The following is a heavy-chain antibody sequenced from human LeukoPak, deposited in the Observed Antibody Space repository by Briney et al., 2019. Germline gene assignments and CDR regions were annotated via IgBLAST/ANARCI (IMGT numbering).Heavy chain of an antibody. J-gene: IGHJ5*02. CDR1: GFTCDDYA. CDR2: ISWNSGNI. CDR3: AKDNGVTIFGDTDHNWFDP. D-gene: IGHD3-3*01. V-gene: IGHV3-9*01. Sequence: PGRSLRLYCAASGFTCDDYAMHWVRPAPGKGLEWVSGISWNSGNIGYADSVKGRFTISRDNAKNSLYLQMNSLRAEDTALYYCAKDNGVTIFGDTDHNWFDPWGQGTLVTVSS.